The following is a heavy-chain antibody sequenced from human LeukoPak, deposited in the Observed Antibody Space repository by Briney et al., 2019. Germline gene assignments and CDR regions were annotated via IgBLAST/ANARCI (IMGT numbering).Heavy chain of an antibody. CDR2: INTNTGNP. Sequence: ASVKVSCKASGYTFTGYYMHWVRQAPGQGLEWMGWINTNTGNPTYAQGFTGRFVFSLDTSVSTAYLQISSLKAEDTAVYYCATTYDYVWGSYRRHRAIDYWGQGTLVTVSS. D-gene: IGHD3-16*02. J-gene: IGHJ4*02. CDR1: GYTFTGYY. CDR3: ATTYDYVWGSYRRHRAIDY. V-gene: IGHV7-4-1*02.